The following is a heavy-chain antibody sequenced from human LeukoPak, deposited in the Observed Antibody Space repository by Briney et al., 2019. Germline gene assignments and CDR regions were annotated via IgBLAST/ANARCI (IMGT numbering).Heavy chain of an antibody. J-gene: IGHJ3*02. D-gene: IGHD3-9*01. CDR1: GGSISSYY. Sequence: ETQSLTCTVSGGSISSYYWSWIWLPPGKGLEWIGYLSKSGNTNYSPSLKSRVTIFGDTSKNQFFLKLSSVTAADTAVYYCARARYVNSFYAFDIWGQGTLVTVSS. V-gene: IGHV4-59*01. CDR3: ARARYVNSFYAFDI. CDR2: LSKSGNT.